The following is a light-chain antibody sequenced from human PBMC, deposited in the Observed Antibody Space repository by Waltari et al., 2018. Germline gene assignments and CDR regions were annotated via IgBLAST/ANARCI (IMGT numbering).Light chain of an antibody. CDR1: QSVLYSSNNKNY. J-gene: IGKJ2*01. CDR2: WAY. CDR3: QQYYSTPPA. V-gene: IGKV4-1*01. Sequence: DIVMTQSPDPLAVFLGERATINCKSSQSVLYSSNNKNYLAWYQQKSGQPPTLHIYWAYNRDSGVPDLFSGSGSGTDFTLTISSLQAEDVAVYYCQQYYSTPPAFGQGTKLEIK.